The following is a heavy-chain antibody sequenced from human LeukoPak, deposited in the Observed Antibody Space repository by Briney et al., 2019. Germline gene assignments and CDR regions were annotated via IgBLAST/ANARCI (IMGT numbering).Heavy chain of an antibody. V-gene: IGHV3-23*01. CDR1: GFTFSSYG. CDR3: AKVSHYYGSGSYYPT. J-gene: IGHJ4*02. D-gene: IGHD3-10*01. Sequence: GGSLRLSCAASGFTFSSYGMSWVRQAPGEGLEGVSAISGSGGSTYYADSVKGRFTISRDNSKNTLYLQMNSLRAEDTAVYYCAKVSHYYGSGSYYPTWGQGTLVTVSS. CDR2: ISGSGGST.